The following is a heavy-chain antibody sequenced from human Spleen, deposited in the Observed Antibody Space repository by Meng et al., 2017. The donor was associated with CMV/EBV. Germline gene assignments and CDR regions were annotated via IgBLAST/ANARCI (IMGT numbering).Heavy chain of an antibody. Sequence: SETLSLTCAVYGGSFSGYYWSWIRQPPGKGLEWIGEINHSGSTNYNPSLKSRVTISVDTAKNQFSLKLSPVTAADTAVYYCARGLFRKCPRFYYYYYGMDVWGQGTTVTVSS. CDR1: GGSFSGYY. V-gene: IGHV4-34*01. J-gene: IGHJ6*02. CDR3: ARGLFRKCPRFYYYYYGMDV. CDR2: INHSGST.